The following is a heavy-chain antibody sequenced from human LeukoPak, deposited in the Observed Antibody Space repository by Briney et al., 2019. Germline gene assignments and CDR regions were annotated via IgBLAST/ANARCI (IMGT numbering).Heavy chain of an antibody. CDR1: GGTFSSYA. V-gene: IGHV1-2*02. D-gene: IGHD2-2*02. J-gene: IGHJ4*02. Sequence: ASVKVSCKASGGTFSSYAISWVRQAPGQGLEWMGWINPNSGGTNYAQKFQGRVTMTRDTSISTAYMELSRLRSDDTAVYYCAREPPWCSSTSCYIFDYWGQGTLVTVSS. CDR2: INPNSGGT. CDR3: AREPPWCSSTSCYIFDY.